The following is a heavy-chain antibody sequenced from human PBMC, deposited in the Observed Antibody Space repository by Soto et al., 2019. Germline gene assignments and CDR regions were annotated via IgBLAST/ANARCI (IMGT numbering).Heavy chain of an antibody. CDR1: GFTFSNFA. CDR3: AEGTAVDTGDMGS. CDR2: ITGRDGRT. J-gene: IGHJ5*02. D-gene: IGHD5-18*01. Sequence: EVQLLESGGGFVQPGGSLRLSCVASGFTFSNFAMTWVRQAXXXXXEXVSAITGRDGRTDYTTFVKGRFTISRDNSKNTLYLQMKSLTANDTGVYYCAEGTAVDTGDMGSWGQGTLVRVSS. V-gene: IGHV3-23*01.